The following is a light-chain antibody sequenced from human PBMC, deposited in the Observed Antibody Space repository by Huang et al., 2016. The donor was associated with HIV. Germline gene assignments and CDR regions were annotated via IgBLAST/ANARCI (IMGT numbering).Light chain of an antibody. CDR1: HSLLHSDGNTY. CDR3: MQGSHWPQT. Sequence: DVVLTQSPLSLPVTLGQPASISCTSSHSLLHSDGNTYLNWFLQRPGQSPRCLIYKVSNRDFGVPARFSGSGSGAHFTLTISRVEADDIGVYYCMQGSHWPQTFGQGTKVEVK. J-gene: IGKJ1*01. CDR2: KVS. V-gene: IGKV2-30*02.